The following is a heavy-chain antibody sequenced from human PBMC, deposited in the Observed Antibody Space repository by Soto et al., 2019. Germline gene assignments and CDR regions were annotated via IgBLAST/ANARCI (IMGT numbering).Heavy chain of an antibody. CDR3: ARKGSDARLSSPRAGHYYYGMDV. Sequence: ASVKVSCKASGGTFSSYAISWVRQAPGQGLEWMGGIIPIFGTANYAQKFQGRVTITADESTSTAYMELSSLRSEDTAVYYCARKGSDARLSSPRAGHYYYGMDVWGQGTTVTVSS. V-gene: IGHV1-69*13. CDR2: IIPIFGTA. D-gene: IGHD2-2*01. J-gene: IGHJ6*02. CDR1: GGTFSSYA.